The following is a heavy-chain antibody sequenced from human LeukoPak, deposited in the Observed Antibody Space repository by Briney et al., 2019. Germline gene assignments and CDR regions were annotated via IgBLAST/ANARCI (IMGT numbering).Heavy chain of an antibody. J-gene: IGHJ6*02. CDR3: ARDHYPYYGMDV. Sequence: SETLSLTCAVYGGSFSGYYWSWIRQPPGKGLEWIGEINHSGSTNYNPSLKSRVTISVDTSKNQFSLKLSSVTAADTAVYYCARDHYPYYGMDVWGQGSTVTV. V-gene: IGHV4-34*01. CDR2: INHSGST. CDR1: GGSFSGYY. D-gene: IGHD3-10*01.